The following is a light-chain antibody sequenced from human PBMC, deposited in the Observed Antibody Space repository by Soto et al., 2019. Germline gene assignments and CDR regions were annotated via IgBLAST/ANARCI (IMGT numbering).Light chain of an antibody. V-gene: IGKV1-27*01. Sequence: DLQMTQSPSSLSESVVDRVTITCRASQGINIYLAWYQQAAGKVPKHLIYGASKLQSGVPSRFRGGGSGTSFTLTISSLQPEDVGTYYCQHYNSAPITFGQGTRLEIK. CDR3: QHYNSAPIT. J-gene: IGKJ5*01. CDR2: GAS. CDR1: QGINIY.